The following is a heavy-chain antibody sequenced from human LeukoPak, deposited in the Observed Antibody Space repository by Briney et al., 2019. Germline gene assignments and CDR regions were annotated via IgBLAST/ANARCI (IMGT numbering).Heavy chain of an antibody. V-gene: IGHV3-11*06. J-gene: IGHJ6*02. Sequence: PGGSLRLSCAASGFTFSDYYMSWIRQAPGKGLEWVSYISGSTYDTNYADSVKGRFTISRDNAKNSLYLQMNSLRAEDTAVYYCARDRLITFGGVIARLWYYGMDVWGQGTTVTVSS. CDR3: ARDRLITFGGVIARLWYYGMDV. CDR1: GFTFSDYY. CDR2: ISGSTYDT. D-gene: IGHD3-16*02.